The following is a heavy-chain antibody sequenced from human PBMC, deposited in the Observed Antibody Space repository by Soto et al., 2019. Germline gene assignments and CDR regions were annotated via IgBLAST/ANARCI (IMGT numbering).Heavy chain of an antibody. CDR3: ARDRSSGWSQYCHR. CDR1: GFTFSDYY. Sequence: QVQLVESGGGLVKPGGSLRLSCAATGFTFSDYYMVWIRQAPGKGPEWLSYISGSSTNIYYADSVEGRFTISRDNAENSLYLQMNSLGADDTAVYYCARDRSSGWSQYCHRWGQGTLVTVSS. J-gene: IGHJ1*01. CDR2: ISGSSTNI. V-gene: IGHV3-11*01. D-gene: IGHD6-19*01.